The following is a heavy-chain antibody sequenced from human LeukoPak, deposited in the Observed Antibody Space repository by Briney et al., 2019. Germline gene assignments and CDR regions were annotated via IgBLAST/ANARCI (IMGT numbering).Heavy chain of an antibody. J-gene: IGHJ6*03. V-gene: IGHV5-51*01. CDR3: ARHTQKWLQSYYYYYYMDV. CDR1: GYSFTSYW. D-gene: IGHD5-24*01. Sequence: GESLKISCKGSGYSFTSYWIGWVRQMPGKGLEWVGVIYPGDSDTRYSPSFQGQVTISADKSISTAYLQWSSLKASDTAMHYCARHTQKWLQSYYYYYYMDVWGKGTTVTVSS. CDR2: IYPGDSDT.